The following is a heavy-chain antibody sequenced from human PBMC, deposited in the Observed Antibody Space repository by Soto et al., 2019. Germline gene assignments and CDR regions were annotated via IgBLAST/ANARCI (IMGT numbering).Heavy chain of an antibody. D-gene: IGHD1-1*01. J-gene: IGHJ6*02. CDR1: GGTFRNSA. CDR3: ARDNDRPQLGGNYYYILDV. Sequence: QVQLEQSGAEVKKPGSSVKLSCKASGGTFRNSAISWVRQAPGQGLEWMGGIMPIFRTPDYAQKFQGRVTITADEPXXXAXXELSGLRSDDTAVYYCARDNDRPQLGGNYYYILDVWGHGTTVTVSS. V-gene: IGHV1-69*12. CDR2: IMPIFRTP.